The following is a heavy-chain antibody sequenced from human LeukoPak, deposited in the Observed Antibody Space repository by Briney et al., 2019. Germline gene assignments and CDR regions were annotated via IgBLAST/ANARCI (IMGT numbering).Heavy chain of an antibody. CDR2: ISGSGGST. Sequence: GGSLRLPCAASGFTFSSYAMRGVRGAPGKGLEWVSAISGSGGSTYYADSVKGRFTISRDNSKNTLYLQMNSLRAEDTAVYYCAKVPSGSYYGWFDPWGQGTLVTVSS. CDR3: AKVPSGSYYGWFDP. J-gene: IGHJ5*02. D-gene: IGHD1-26*01. V-gene: IGHV3-23*01. CDR1: GFTFSSYA.